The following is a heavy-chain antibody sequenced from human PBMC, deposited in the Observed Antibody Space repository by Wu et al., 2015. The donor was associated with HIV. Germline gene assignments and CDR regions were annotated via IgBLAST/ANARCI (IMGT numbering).Heavy chain of an antibody. Sequence: QVQLVQSGAEVKKPGASVKVSCQASGYTFTSYDINWVRQATGQGLEWMGWMNPXSGDTGYAQKFQGRVTMTRNTSISTAYMELSSLRSEDTAVYYCARGLWQQLVLDWFDPVGPGNPGHRLL. CDR3: ARGLWQQLVLDWFDP. V-gene: IGHV1-8*01. CDR1: GYTFTSYD. CDR2: MNPXSGDT. D-gene: IGHD6-13*01. J-gene: IGHJ5*02.